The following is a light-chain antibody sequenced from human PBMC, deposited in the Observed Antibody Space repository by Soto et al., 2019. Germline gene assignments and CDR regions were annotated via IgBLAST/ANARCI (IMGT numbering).Light chain of an antibody. V-gene: IGLV2-8*01. J-gene: IGLJ2*01. CDR3: SSHAGIINVA. CDR2: EVS. CDR1: SSDVGAYNY. Sequence: QSALTQPPSASGSPGQSVTISCTGTSSDVGAYNYVSWYQQHPGKAPKLMIYEVSKRPSGVPDRFSGSKSGNTASLTVSGLQAEDDDDYYCSSHAGIINVAFGGGTKVTVL.